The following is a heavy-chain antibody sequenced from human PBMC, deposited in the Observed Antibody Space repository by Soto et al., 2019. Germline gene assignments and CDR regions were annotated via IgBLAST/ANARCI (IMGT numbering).Heavy chain of an antibody. CDR2: IHDSGST. J-gene: IGHJ4*02. Sequence: PSETLSLTCTVSGGSIDVGTYYWSWIRQLPGKGLEWIGYIHDSGSTYYNPSLKSRLFISVDTSKNQVSLRLSSLRPEDTAVYYCTRGGRENNWNDGNFEYWGQGTQVTVSS. CDR3: TRGGRENNWNDGNFEY. V-gene: IGHV4-30-4*02. D-gene: IGHD1-20*01. CDR1: GGSIDVGTYY.